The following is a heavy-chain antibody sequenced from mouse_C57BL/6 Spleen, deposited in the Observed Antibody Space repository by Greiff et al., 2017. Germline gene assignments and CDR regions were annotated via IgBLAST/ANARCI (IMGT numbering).Heavy chain of an antibody. CDR1: GFTFSDYG. Sequence: DVQLVESGGGLVKPGGSLKLSCAASGFTFSDYGMHWVRQAPEKGLEWVAYISSGSSTIYYADTVKGRFTISRENAKSTLFLQMSRLRSEDTAVYYCARRISTGKYYFDYWGQGTTLTVSS. V-gene: IGHV5-17*01. CDR2: ISSGSSTI. CDR3: ARRISTGKYYFDY. J-gene: IGHJ2*01.